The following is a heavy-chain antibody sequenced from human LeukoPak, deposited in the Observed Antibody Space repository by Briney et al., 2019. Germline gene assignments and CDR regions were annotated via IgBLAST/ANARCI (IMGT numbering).Heavy chain of an antibody. D-gene: IGHD3-16*02. V-gene: IGHV4-34*01. CDR1: GRSFSGYY. CDR2: INHSGST. J-gene: IGHJ5*02. CDR3: ARGLGYDYVWGSYRWDNWFDP. Sequence: SETLSLTCAVYGRSFSGYYWSWIRQPPGKGLEWIGEINHSGSTNYNPSLKGRVTISVDTSKNQFSLKLSSVTAADTAVYYCARGLGYDYVWGSYRWDNWFDPWGQGTLVTVSS.